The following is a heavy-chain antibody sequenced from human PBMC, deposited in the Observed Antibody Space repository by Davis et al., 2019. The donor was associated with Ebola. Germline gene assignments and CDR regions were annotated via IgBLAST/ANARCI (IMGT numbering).Heavy chain of an antibody. CDR1: GYSFTSYW. CDR3: ARHGRIAGYYYYGMDV. Sequence: GESLKISCKGFGYSFTSYWISWVRQMPGKGLEWMGRIDPSDSYIEYSPSFQGHVTISLDKSLSTAYLQWSSLEASDTAMYYCARHGRIAGYYYYGMDVWGQGTTVTVSS. J-gene: IGHJ6*02. CDR2: IDPSDSYI. V-gene: IGHV5-10-1*01. D-gene: IGHD6-6*01.